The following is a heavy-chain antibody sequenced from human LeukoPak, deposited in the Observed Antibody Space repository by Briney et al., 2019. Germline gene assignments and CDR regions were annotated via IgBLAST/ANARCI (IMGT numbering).Heavy chain of an antibody. CDR1: GFTFSPYS. D-gene: IGHD3-22*01. J-gene: IGHJ3*02. V-gene: IGHV3-21*01. Sequence: GGSLRLSRAASGFTFSPYSMNWVRQAPGKGLEWVSSISSRSSYIYYADSVKGRFTISRDNAKNSLYLQMNSLRAEDTAVYYCARPSNSSGNDAFDIWGQGTMVTVSS. CDR2: ISSRSSYI. CDR3: ARPSNSSGNDAFDI.